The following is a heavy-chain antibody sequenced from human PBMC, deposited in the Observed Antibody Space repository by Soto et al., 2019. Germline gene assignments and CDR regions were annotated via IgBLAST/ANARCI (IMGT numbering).Heavy chain of an antibody. CDR3: ARSIAAPSAEYFQH. CDR2: ISYDGSNK. J-gene: IGHJ1*01. Sequence: QVQLVESGGGVVQPGRSLRLSCAASGFTFNTYAMHWVRHAPGKGLEWVAVISYDGSNKYYADSVKGRFTISRDNSKNTLYLQMNSLRAEDTAVYYCARSIAAPSAEYFQHWGQGTLVTVSS. V-gene: IGHV3-30-3*01. CDR1: GFTFNTYA. D-gene: IGHD6-6*01.